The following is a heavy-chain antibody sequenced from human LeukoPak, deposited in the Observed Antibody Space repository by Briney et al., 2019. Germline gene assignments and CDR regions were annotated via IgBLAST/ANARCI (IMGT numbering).Heavy chain of an antibody. CDR1: GGTFSSYA. D-gene: IGHD2-8*01. Sequence: ASVKVSCKASGGTFSSYAISWVRQAPGQGLEWMGGIIPIFGTANYAQKFQGRVTITTDESTSTAYMELSSLTFEDTAVYYCASGNEVTLEGFALWGQGTMVSVSA. CDR3: ASGNEVTLEGFAL. CDR2: IIPIFGTA. V-gene: IGHV1-69*05. J-gene: IGHJ3*01.